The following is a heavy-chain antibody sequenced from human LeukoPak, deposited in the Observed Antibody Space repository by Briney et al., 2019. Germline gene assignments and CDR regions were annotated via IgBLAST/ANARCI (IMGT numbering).Heavy chain of an antibody. J-gene: IGHJ4*02. D-gene: IGHD3-22*01. V-gene: IGHV1-2*02. CDR2: INPNSGGT. CDR1: GYTFTGYY. CDR3: ARDVLSPYYYDSSGYYRADY. Sequence: ASVKVSCKASGYTFTGYYMHWVRQAPGQGLEWMGWINPNSGGTNYAQKLQGRVTMTTDTSTSTAYMELRSLRSDDTAVYYCARDVLSPYYYDSSGYYRADYWGQGTLVTVSS.